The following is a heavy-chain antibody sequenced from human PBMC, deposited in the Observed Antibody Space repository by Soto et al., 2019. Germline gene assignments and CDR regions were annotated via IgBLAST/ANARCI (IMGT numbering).Heavy chain of an antibody. V-gene: IGHV1-69*02. CDR3: AGIAAAGTGYFQH. D-gene: IGHD6-13*01. Sequence: QVQLVQSGAEVKKPGSSVKVSCKASGGTFSSYTISWVRQAPGQGLEWMGRIIPILGIANYAQKFQGRVTITADKSTSTAYMELSSLGSEDTAVYYCAGIAAAGTGYFQHWGQGPLVTVAS. CDR1: GGTFSSYT. CDR2: IIPILGIA. J-gene: IGHJ1*01.